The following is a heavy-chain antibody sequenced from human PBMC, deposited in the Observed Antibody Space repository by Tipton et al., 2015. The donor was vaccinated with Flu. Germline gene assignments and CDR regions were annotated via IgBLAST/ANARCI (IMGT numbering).Heavy chain of an antibody. CDR3: ARGGTAAAGTTYDY. V-gene: IGHV1-18*01. Sequence: QLVQSGPEVRKPGASVKVSCKTSGYNFINYGVTWVRQAPGQGLDWMGWISAYNGDTEYAERLHGRVTMTTDTSTSTAYLELRSLRSDDTAIYYCARGGTAAAGTTYDYWGQGTLVTVSS. CDR2: ISAYNGDT. CDR1: GYNFINYG. J-gene: IGHJ4*02. D-gene: IGHD1-7*01.